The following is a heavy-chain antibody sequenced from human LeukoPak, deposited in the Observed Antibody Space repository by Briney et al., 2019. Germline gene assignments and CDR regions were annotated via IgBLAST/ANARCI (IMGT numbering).Heavy chain of an antibody. CDR1: GYTFTGYY. D-gene: IGHD6-19*01. CDR3: AREKESVAGRELDY. J-gene: IGHJ4*02. V-gene: IGHV1-2*06. Sequence: ASVKVPCKASGYTFTGYYIHWVRQAPGQGLQWMGRINPNSGGTNYAQNFQGRVTMTRDTSISTAYMELSSLRSDDTAVYYCAREKESVAGRELDYWGQGTLVTVSS. CDR2: INPNSGGT.